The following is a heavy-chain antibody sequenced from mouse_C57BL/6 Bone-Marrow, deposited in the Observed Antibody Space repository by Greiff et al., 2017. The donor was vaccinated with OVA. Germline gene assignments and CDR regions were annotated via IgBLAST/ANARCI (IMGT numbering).Heavy chain of an antibody. CDR1: GYAFSSSW. CDR2: IYPGDGDT. J-gene: IGHJ1*03. Sequence: VKLMESGPELVKPGASVKISCKASGYAFSSSWMNWVKQRPGKGLEWIGRIYPGDGDTNYNGKFKGKATLTADKSSSTAYMHLSSLTSEDSAVYFCASRPYYGSSYWYFDVWGTGTTVTVSS. CDR3: ASRPYYGSSYWYFDV. V-gene: IGHV1-82*01. D-gene: IGHD1-1*01.